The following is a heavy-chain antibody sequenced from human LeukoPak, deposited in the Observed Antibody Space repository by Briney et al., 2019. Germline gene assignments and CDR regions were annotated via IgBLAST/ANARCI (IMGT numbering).Heavy chain of an antibody. Sequence: GGSLRLSCTASGFTFGDYAMSWFRQAPGKGLEWVGFIRSKAYGGTTEYAASVKGRFTISRDDSKSIAYLQMNSLKTEDTAVYYCTRHYDILTGYPYYFDYWGQGTLVTVSS. CDR3: TRHYDILTGYPYYFDY. CDR2: IRSKAYGGTT. V-gene: IGHV3-49*03. CDR1: GFTFGDYA. D-gene: IGHD3-9*01. J-gene: IGHJ4*02.